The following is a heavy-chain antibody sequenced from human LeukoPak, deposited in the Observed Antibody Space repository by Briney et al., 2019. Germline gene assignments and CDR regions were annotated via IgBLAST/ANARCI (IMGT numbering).Heavy chain of an antibody. CDR2: IYYSGST. J-gene: IGHJ4*02. D-gene: IGHD3-3*01. CDR3: ARQYDFWSGYPPGH. Sequence: SETLSLTCTVSGGSISSSSYYWGWIRQPPGKGLEWIGSIYYSGSTYYNPSLKSRVTISVDTSKNQFSLKLSSVTAADTAVYYCARQYDFWSGYPPGHWGQGTLVTVSS. CDR1: GGSISSSSYY. V-gene: IGHV4-39*01.